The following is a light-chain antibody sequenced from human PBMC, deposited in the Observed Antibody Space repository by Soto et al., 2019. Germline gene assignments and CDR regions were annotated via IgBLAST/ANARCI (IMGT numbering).Light chain of an antibody. Sequence: EIVMTQSPATLSLSPLERSTLSFIASQSVSSDLAWYHQKPGQAPRLLIYDASSRATGIPARFSGSGSGTDFTLTISSLEPEDSAVYYCQQRGNWPPWTFGQGTKVDIK. CDR2: DAS. CDR3: QQRGNWPPWT. J-gene: IGKJ1*01. V-gene: IGKV3-11*01. CDR1: QSVSSD.